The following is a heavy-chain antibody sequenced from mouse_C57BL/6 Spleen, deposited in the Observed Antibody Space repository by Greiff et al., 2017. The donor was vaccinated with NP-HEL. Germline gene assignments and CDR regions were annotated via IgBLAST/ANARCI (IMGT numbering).Heavy chain of an antibody. CDR2: IDPETGGT. Sequence: QVQLQQSGAELVRPGASVTLSCKASGYTFTDYEMHWVKQTPVHGLEWIGAIDPETGGTAYNQKFKGKAILTADKSSSTAYMELRSLTSEDSAVYYCTRGIYYGYGDYWGQGTSVTVSS. D-gene: IGHD2-2*01. J-gene: IGHJ4*01. CDR1: GYTFTDYE. CDR3: TRGIYYGYGDY. V-gene: IGHV1-15*01.